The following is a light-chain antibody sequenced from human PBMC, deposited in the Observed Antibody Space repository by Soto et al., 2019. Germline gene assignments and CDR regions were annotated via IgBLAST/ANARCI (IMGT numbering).Light chain of an antibody. CDR1: QGISSY. Sequence: DIQLPQSPSFPSASVGDRVSITCRASQGISSYLAWYQQKPRKAPEVLIFGASTLQSGVPSRFSGSGSGTEFTLTISSLQPEDFATYYCQQLMSYPITFGQGTRLEIK. V-gene: IGKV1-9*01. J-gene: IGKJ5*01. CDR2: GAS. CDR3: QQLMSYPIT.